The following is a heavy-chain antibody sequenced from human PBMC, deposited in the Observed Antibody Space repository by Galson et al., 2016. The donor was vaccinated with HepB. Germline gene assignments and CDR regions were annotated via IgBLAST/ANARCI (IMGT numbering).Heavy chain of an antibody. J-gene: IGHJ6*02. D-gene: IGHD6-19*01. V-gene: IGHV1-69*13. CDR2: IIPMFGTT. CDR3: ARDMSGWHERGHYEYGLDV. CDR1: GGTFINYA. Sequence: SVKVSCKASGGTFINYAIKWVRQAPGQGLEWMGGIIPMFGTTQYAQKFQGRVTITADESTSTAYMEFSSLRSEDTAVYYCARDMSGWHERGHYEYGLDVWGQGTTITVS.